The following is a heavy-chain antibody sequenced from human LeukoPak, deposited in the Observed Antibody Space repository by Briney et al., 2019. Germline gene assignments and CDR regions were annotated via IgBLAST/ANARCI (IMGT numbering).Heavy chain of an antibody. J-gene: IGHJ3*02. CDR2: IYSGGST. CDR3: AKDLSDVRFLEWSSFDI. CDR1: GFTVSSNY. V-gene: IGHV3-53*01. D-gene: IGHD3-3*01. Sequence: GGSLRLSCAASGFTVSSNYMSWVRQAPGKGLEWVSVIYSGGSTYYADSVKGRFTISRDNSKNTLYLQMNSLRAEDTAVYYCAKDLSDVRFLEWSSFDIWGQGTMVTVSS.